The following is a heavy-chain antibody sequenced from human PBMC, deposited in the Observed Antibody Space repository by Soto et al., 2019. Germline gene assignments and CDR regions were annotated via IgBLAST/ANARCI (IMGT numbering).Heavy chain of an antibody. CDR1: GYTFTTYG. D-gene: IGHD1-26*01. CDR3: ARARVGATYDLDY. V-gene: IGHV1-18*01. Sequence: ASVKVSCKASGYTFTTYGISWVRQAPGQGLEWMGWISAYNGNTNYAQNLQGRVTMTTDTSTSTAYMEVRSLRFDDTAVYYCARARVGATYDLDYWGQGTLVTVSS. J-gene: IGHJ4*02. CDR2: ISAYNGNT.